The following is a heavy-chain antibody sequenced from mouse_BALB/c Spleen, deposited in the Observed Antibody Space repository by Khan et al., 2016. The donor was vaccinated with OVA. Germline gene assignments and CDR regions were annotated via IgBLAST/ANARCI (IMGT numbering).Heavy chain of an antibody. Sequence: QIQLVQSGAELVRPGASVKLSCKTSGYTFTSYWIHWVKQRSGQGLEWIARIYPGTDNSYYNEKFKDKATLTADKSSSTAYMQLSSLKSEDSDVCFCASEEDFYHFDHWGQGTTLTVSA. CDR3: ASEEDFYHFDH. CDR2: IYPGTDNS. CDR1: GYTFTSYW. V-gene: IGHV1-76*01. J-gene: IGHJ2*01. D-gene: IGHD2-1*01.